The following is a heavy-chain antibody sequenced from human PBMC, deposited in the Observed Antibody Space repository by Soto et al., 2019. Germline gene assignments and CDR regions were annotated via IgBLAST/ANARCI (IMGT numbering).Heavy chain of an antibody. Sequence: PGESLKISCKGSGYSFTSYWIGWVRQMPGKGLEWMGIIYPGDSDTRYSPSFQGQVTISADKSISTAYLQWSSLKASDTAMYYCARLCSSMTTVTTYAFDIWGQGTMVTDSS. CDR1: GYSFTSYW. D-gene: IGHD4-17*01. CDR2: IYPGDSDT. J-gene: IGHJ3*02. CDR3: ARLCSSMTTVTTYAFDI. V-gene: IGHV5-51*01.